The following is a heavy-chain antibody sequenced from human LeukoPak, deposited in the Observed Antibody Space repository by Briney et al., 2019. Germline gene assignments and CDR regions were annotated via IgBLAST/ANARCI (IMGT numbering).Heavy chain of an antibody. CDR1: GFTFSSYW. CDR2: INSDGSST. D-gene: IGHD5-18*01. J-gene: IGHJ4*02. V-gene: IGHV3-74*01. Sequence: PGGSLRLSCAASGFTFSSYWMHWVRQAPGKGLVWVSRINSDGSSTSYADSVKGRFTISRDNAKNTLYLQMNNLRAEDTAVYYCILDNSYGGLFDYWGQGTLVTVSS. CDR3: ILDNSYGGLFDY.